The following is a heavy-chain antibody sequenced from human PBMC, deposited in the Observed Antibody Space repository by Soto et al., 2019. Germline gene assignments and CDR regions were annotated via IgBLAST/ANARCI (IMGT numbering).Heavy chain of an antibody. CDR1: GFTFSSYS. CDR3: AGNSDYYDSSGYSDY. Sequence: VGSLRLSCAASGFTFSSYSMNWVRQAPGKGLEWVSSISSSSSYIYYADSVKGRFTISRDNAKNSLYLQMNSLRAEDTAVYYCAGNSDYYDSSGYSDYWGQGTLVTVSS. J-gene: IGHJ4*02. D-gene: IGHD3-22*01. CDR2: ISSSSSYI. V-gene: IGHV3-21*01.